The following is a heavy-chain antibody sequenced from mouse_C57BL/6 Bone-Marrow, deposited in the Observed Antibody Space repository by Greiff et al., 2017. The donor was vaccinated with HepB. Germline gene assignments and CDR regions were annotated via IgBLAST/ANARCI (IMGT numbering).Heavy chain of an antibody. V-gene: IGHV1-18*01. CDR1: GYTFTDYN. J-gene: IGHJ1*03. Sequence: DVKLQESGPELVKPGASVKIPCKASGYTFTDYNMDWVKQSHGKSLEWIGDINPNNGGTIYNQKFKGKATLTVDKSSSTAYMELRSLTSADTAVYYCARRGPTGYFDVWGTGTTVTVSS. CDR2: INPNNGGT. CDR3: ARRGPTGYFDV. D-gene: IGHD2-10*01.